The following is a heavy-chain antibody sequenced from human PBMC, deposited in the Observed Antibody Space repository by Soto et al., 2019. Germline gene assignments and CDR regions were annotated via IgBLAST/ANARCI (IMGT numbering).Heavy chain of an antibody. CDR2: IIPIFATT. Sequence: SVKVSCKASGGTFSTYAISCVLQAPVRGLEWMGGIIPIFATTNYAQKFQGRVTINADESTTTAYMELSSLTSGDTAVYYCARTYYYESRGYYYSDYWGQGTLVTVSS. CDR3: ARTYYYESRGYYYSDY. J-gene: IGHJ4*02. CDR1: GGTFSTYA. V-gene: IGHV1-69*13. D-gene: IGHD3-22*01.